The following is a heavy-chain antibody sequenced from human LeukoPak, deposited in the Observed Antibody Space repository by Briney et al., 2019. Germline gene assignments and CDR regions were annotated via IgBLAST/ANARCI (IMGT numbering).Heavy chain of an antibody. Sequence: ASVKVSCKVSGYTLTELSMHWVRQAPGKGLEWMGGFDPEDGETIYAQKFQGRVTMTEDTSTDTAYMELSSLRSEDTAVYYCATVTGATVTTEYFDLWGRGTLVTVSS. CDR1: GYTLTELS. J-gene: IGHJ2*01. CDR2: FDPEDGET. D-gene: IGHD4-17*01. CDR3: ATVTGATVTTEYFDL. V-gene: IGHV1-24*01.